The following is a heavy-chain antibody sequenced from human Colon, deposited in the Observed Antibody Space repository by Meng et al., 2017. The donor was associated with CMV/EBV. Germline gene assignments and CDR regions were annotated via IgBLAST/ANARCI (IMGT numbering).Heavy chain of an antibody. CDR1: GGSISSSSYY. V-gene: IGHV4-39*07. CDR2: IYYSGTT. CDR3: ARIVLSGKGSFDN. D-gene: IGHD2/OR15-2a*01. Sequence: GSLRLSCTVSGGSISSSSYYWGWIRQPPGKGLEWIGSIYYSGTTYYNPSLKSRLTISVDTSKNQFSLKLSSVTAADTAVYYCARIVLSGKGSFDNWGQGTLVTVSS. J-gene: IGHJ4*02.